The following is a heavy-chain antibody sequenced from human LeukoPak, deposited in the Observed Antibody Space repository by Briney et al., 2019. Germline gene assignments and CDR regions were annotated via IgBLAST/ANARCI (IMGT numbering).Heavy chain of an antibody. Sequence: GGSLRLSCAASGFTVSSNYMSWVRQAPRKGLEWVSVIYSGGSTYYADSVKGRFTISRDNSKNTLYLQMNSLRAEDTAVYYCARLAPHYYYYYMDVWGKGTTVTVSS. V-gene: IGHV3-53*01. CDR1: GFTVSSNY. CDR2: IYSGGST. D-gene: IGHD3-3*02. CDR3: ARLAPHYYYYYMDV. J-gene: IGHJ6*03.